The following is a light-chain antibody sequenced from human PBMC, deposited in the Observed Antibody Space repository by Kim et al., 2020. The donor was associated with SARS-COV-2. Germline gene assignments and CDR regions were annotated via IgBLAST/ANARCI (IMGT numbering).Light chain of an antibody. V-gene: IGLV10-54*04. Sequence: QAGXXXPPSVSKGLRQTATLTCTGNNNNVGNQGAAWLQQHQGHPPKLLSYRNNNRPSGISERFSASRSGDTASLTITGLQPEDETDYYCSAWDSSLNAWVFGGGTQLTVL. CDR3: SAWDSSLNAWV. CDR1: NNNVGNQG. CDR2: RNN. J-gene: IGLJ3*02.